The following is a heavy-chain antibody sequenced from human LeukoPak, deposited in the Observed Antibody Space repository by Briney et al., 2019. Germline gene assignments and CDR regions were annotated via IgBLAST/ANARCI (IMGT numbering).Heavy chain of an antibody. J-gene: IGHJ6*02. CDR3: AKGAIDYYYYYGMDV. V-gene: IGHV3-23*01. Sequence: GGSLTLSCAASGCTFSSYAMGGVGQARGRGVEGVSVISGSGGRTYYAAAVENRCTITSNNYKKTLYQQKNSLRADDTTVYYCAKGAIDYYYYYGMDVWGQGTTVTVSS. CDR2: ISGSGGRT. CDR1: GCTFSSYA. D-gene: IGHD2-21*01.